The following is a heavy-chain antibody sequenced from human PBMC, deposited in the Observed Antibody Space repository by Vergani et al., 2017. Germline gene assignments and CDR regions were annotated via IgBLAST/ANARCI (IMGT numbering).Heavy chain of an antibody. Sequence: QVQLVQSGAEVKKPGATMKISCKVSGYTFTDHYMHWVRQAPGQGLEWMGIINPSGGHTNYAQKFQGRVTMTRDTSTSTVYMELSSLRSEDTAIYYCARGDYGILTGYRYWGQGTLVTVSA. CDR3: ARGDYGILTGYRY. J-gene: IGHJ4*02. V-gene: IGHV1-46*03. CDR2: INPSGGHT. CDR1: GYTFTDHY. D-gene: IGHD3-9*01.